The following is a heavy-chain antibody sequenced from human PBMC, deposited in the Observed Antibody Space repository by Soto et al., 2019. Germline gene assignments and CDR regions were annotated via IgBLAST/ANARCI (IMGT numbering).Heavy chain of an antibody. Sequence: ALVKVSCKASGYTFTSYAMHWGSQAPGQRLEWMGWINAGNGNTKYSQKFQGRVTITRDTSASTAYMELSSLRSEDTAVYYCARGGLLWFGELPYYFDYWGQGTLVTVSS. CDR1: GYTFTSYA. D-gene: IGHD3-10*01. J-gene: IGHJ4*02. CDR3: ARGGLLWFGELPYYFDY. CDR2: INAGNGNT. V-gene: IGHV1-3*01.